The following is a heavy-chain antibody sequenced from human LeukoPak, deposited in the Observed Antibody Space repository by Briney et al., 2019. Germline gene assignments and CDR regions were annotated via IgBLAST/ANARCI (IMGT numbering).Heavy chain of an antibody. V-gene: IGHV4-59*05. CDR2: IYYSGST. Sequence: SETLSLTCTVSGGSISSYYWSWIRQPAGKGLEWIGRIYYSGSTYYNPSLKSRVTISVDTSKNQFSLKLSSVTAADTAVYYCARPRYCSGGSCALLDYWGQGTLVTVSS. CDR3: ARPRYCSGGSCALLDY. D-gene: IGHD2-15*01. J-gene: IGHJ4*02. CDR1: GGSISSYY.